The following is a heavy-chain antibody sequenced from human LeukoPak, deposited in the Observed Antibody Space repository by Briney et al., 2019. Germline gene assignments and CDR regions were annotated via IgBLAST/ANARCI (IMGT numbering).Heavy chain of an antibody. V-gene: IGHV3-23*01. CDR1: GFTFSSYA. CDR3: TRLQRGYFDWSATLEY. J-gene: IGHJ4*02. D-gene: IGHD3-9*01. Sequence: GGSLRLSCAASGFTFSSYAMSWVRQAPGKGLEWVSVISGSDGSTYYADSVKGRFTISRVNSKNTLYVQLNSLRAEDTAVYYCTRLQRGYFDWSATLEYWGQGTLVTVSS. CDR2: ISGSDGST.